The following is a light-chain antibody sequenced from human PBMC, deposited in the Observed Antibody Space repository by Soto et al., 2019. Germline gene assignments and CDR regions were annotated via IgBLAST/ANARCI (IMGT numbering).Light chain of an antibody. CDR1: QSVGSSY. CDR3: QQYGSSPTT. V-gene: IGKV3-20*01. J-gene: IGKJ1*01. CDR2: GAF. Sequence: VFTQYPSSLSLSPCSRAPLSCPSSQSVGSSYLAWYQQKPGQAPRLLIYGAFNRATGIPDRFSGSGSGTDFTLTFSRLEPEDFAVYYCQQYGSSPTTFGQGTKVDIK.